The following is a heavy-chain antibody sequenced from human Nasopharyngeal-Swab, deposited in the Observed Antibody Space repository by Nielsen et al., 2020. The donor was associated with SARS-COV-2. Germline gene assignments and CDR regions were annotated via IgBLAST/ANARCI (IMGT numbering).Heavy chain of an antibody. CDR2: ISSSSSYI. CDR3: ARVAVAGNPRAPYYYYMDV. D-gene: IGHD6-19*01. Sequence: GGSLRLSCAASGFTFSSYAMSWVRQAPGKGLEWVSSISSSSSYIYYADSVKGRFTISRDNAKNSLYLQMNSLRAEDTAVYYCARVAVAGNPRAPYYYYMDVWGKGTTVTVSS. V-gene: IGHV3-21*01. J-gene: IGHJ6*03. CDR1: GFTFSSYA.